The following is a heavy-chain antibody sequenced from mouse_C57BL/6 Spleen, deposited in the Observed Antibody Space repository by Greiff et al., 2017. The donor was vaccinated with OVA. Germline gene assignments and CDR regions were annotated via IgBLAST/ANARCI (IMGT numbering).Heavy chain of an antibody. Sequence: QVQLQQPGAELVKPGASVKLSCKASGYTFTSYWMNWVKQRPGQGLEWIGMIHPNSGSTNYNEKFKSKATLTVDKSSSTAYMQLSSLTSEDSAVYYCAREGGWAFAYWGKGTLVTVSA. CDR2: IHPNSGST. CDR3: AREGGWAFAY. CDR1: GYTFTSYW. J-gene: IGHJ3*01. D-gene: IGHD3-3*01. V-gene: IGHV1-64*01.